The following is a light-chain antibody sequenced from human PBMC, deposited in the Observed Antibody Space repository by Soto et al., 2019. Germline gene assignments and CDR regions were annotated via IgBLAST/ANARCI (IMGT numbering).Light chain of an antibody. CDR2: GST. V-gene: IGLV1-40*01. CDR3: QSYDSNLSGVV. Sequence: QSVLTQPPSVSGAPGQRVTISCTGSSSNLGANYHVHWYQQLPGRAPKLLIYGSTNRPSGVPDRISGSKSGTSASLAITGLQAEDEADYYCQSYDSNLSGVVFGGGTKLTVL. J-gene: IGLJ3*02. CDR1: SSNLGANYH.